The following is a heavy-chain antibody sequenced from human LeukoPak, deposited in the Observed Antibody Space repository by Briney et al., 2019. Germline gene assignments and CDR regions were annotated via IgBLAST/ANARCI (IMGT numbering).Heavy chain of an antibody. CDR3: AKMGDGEDCSDSSTYYGDY. J-gene: IGHJ4*02. D-gene: IGHD3-22*01. CDR1: GGSFSRYY. Sequence: SETLSLTCGFYGGSFSRYYWSWIRQPRGKGLEGIGEINHSGSTNYNPSLKTPVTLSVETSKDQFSLKLSSVTGADTAVYYCAKMGDGEDCSDSSTYYGDYWGQGTLVTVSS. V-gene: IGHV4-34*01. CDR2: INHSGST.